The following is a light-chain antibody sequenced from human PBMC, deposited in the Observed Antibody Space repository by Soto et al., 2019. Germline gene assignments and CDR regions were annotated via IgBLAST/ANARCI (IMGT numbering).Light chain of an antibody. CDR2: GAS. CDR1: QSITNNY. J-gene: IGKJ5*01. V-gene: IGKV3-20*01. Sequence: ETVLTQSPGTLSLSPGERATLSCRASQSITNNYLAWYQQKPGQAPRLLIYGASSRVTGIPDRFSASGSGTDFTLTICRLEPEDFAVYYCQQYRTSPITFGQGTRLEIK. CDR3: QQYRTSPIT.